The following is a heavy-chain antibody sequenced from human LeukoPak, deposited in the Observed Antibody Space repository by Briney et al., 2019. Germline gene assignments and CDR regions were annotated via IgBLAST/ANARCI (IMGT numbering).Heavy chain of an antibody. V-gene: IGHV4-30-2*01. CDR2: IYHSGST. Sequence: SETLSLTCTVSGGSISSYSWSWIRQPPGKGLEWIGYIYHSGSTYYNPSLKSRVTISVDRSKNQFSLKLSSVTAADTAVYYCARDADDYGYFDYWGQGTLVTVSS. CDR3: ARDADDYGYFDY. CDR1: GGSISSYS. D-gene: IGHD4-17*01. J-gene: IGHJ4*02.